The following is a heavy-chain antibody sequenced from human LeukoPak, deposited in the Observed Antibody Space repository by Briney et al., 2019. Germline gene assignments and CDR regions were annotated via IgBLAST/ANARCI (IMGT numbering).Heavy chain of an antibody. CDR3: ASHYCSAGSCYFDG. V-gene: IGHV3-53*01. CDR2: IYSAGDS. D-gene: IGHD2-8*02. CDR1: GFSISYNY. J-gene: IGHJ4*02. Sequence: GGSLRLSCVVSGFSISYNYMSWVRQAPGKGLEWVSVIYSAGDSYYGDAVKGRFIISKDNSKNTVYLQMNRLRPEDTAVYYCASHYCSAGSCYFDGWGQGTLVTVSS.